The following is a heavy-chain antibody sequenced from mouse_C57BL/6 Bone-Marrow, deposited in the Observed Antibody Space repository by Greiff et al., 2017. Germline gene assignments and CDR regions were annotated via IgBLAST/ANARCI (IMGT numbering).Heavy chain of an antibody. J-gene: IGHJ2*01. V-gene: IGHV1-26*01. CDR1: GYTFTDYY. D-gene: IGHD1-1*01. Sequence: EVQLQQSGPELVKPGASVKISCKASGYTFTDYYMNWVKQSHGKSLEWIGDINPNNGGTSYNQKFKGKATLTVDKSSSTAYMELRSLTSEDSAVYYCARPPYYGSSLYYFDYWGQGTTLTVSS. CDR2: INPNNGGT. CDR3: ARPPYYGSSLYYFDY.